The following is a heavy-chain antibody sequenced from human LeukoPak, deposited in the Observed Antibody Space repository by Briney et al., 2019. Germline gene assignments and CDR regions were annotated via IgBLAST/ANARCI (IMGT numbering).Heavy chain of an antibody. J-gene: IGHJ4*02. Sequence: PGGSLRLSCAASGFTFSSYGMHWVRQAPGKGLEWVAVISYDGSNKYYADSVKGRFTISRDNSKNTLYLQMNSLRAGDTAVYYCAKDSGYSYGYYFDYWGQGTLVTVSS. CDR1: GFTFSSYG. D-gene: IGHD5-18*01. CDR2: ISYDGSNK. CDR3: AKDSGYSYGYYFDY. V-gene: IGHV3-30*18.